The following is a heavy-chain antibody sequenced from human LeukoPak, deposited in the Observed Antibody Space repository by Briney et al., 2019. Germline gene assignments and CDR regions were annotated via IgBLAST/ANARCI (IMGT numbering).Heavy chain of an antibody. Sequence: PSETLSLTCTVSGGSISSSSYYWGWIRQPPGKGLEWIGSIYYSGSTYYNPSLKSRVTISVDTSKNQFSLKLSSVTAADTAVYYCARYSSGWSPFDYWGQGTLVTVSS. D-gene: IGHD6-19*01. V-gene: IGHV4-39*01. CDR3: ARYSSGWSPFDY. CDR2: IYYSGST. CDR1: GGSISSSSYY. J-gene: IGHJ4*02.